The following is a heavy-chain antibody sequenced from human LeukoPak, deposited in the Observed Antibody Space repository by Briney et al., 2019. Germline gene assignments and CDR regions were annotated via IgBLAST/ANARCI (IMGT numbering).Heavy chain of an antibody. CDR3: ARQGGPAWTYDY. CDR2: IYHSGST. J-gene: IGHJ4*02. Sequence: SETLSLTCAVSGGSISSGGYSWSWIRQPPGKGLEWIGYIYHSGSTYYNPSLKSRVTISVDRSKNQFSLKLSSVTAADTAVYYCARQGGPAWTYDYWGQGTLVTVSS. V-gene: IGHV4-30-2*01. CDR1: GGSISSGGYS. D-gene: IGHD3/OR15-3a*01.